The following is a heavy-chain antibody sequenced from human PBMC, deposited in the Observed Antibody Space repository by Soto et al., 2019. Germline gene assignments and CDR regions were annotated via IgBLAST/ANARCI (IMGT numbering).Heavy chain of an antibody. CDR2: ISYDGSNK. V-gene: IGHV3-30*18. Sequence: GGSLRLSCAASRFTFSSYGMHWVRQAPGKGLEWVAVISYDGSNKYYADSVKGRFTISRDNSKNTLYLQMNSLRAEDTAVYYCAKAGGYPNPYYFDYWGQGTLVPVSS. CDR1: RFTFSSYG. CDR3: AKAGGYPNPYYFDY. J-gene: IGHJ4*02. D-gene: IGHD1-26*01.